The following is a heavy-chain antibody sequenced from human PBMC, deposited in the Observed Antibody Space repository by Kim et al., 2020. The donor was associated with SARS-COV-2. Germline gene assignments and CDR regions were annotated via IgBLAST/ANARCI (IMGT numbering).Heavy chain of an antibody. CDR3: ARHLNILTGYYPGYYYGMDV. V-gene: IGHV4-59*08. CDR2: IYYSGST. Sequence: SETLSLTCTVSGGSISSYYCSWIRQPPGKGLEWIGYIYYSGSTNYNPSLKSRVTISVDTSKNQFSLKLSSVTAADTAVYYCARHLNILTGYYPGYYYGMDVWGQGTTVTVSS. CDR1: GGSISSYY. D-gene: IGHD3-9*01. J-gene: IGHJ6*02.